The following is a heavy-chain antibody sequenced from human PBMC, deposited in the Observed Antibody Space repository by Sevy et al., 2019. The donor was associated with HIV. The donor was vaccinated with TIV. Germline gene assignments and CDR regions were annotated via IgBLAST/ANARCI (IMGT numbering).Heavy chain of an antibody. Sequence: GGSLRLSCAASGFSVSSHAMHWVRQAPGKGLEWVALLSYDGGAQYYVDSVKGRFSISRANSKNILYLQMNSLRPADTALYYCTRDAGYSVGWYPSNYWGQGTLVTVSS. CDR1: GFSVSSHA. J-gene: IGHJ4*02. CDR2: LSYDGGAQ. CDR3: TRDAGYSVGWYPSNY. V-gene: IGHV3-30*04. D-gene: IGHD6-19*01.